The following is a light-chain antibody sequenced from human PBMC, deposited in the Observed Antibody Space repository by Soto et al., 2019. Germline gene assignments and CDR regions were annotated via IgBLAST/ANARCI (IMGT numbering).Light chain of an antibody. Sequence: DIQMTQSPSSLSASVGDRVTITCRASQDIRSYVAWYQQKPGEAPKLLIYAASTLQSGVPARFSGGGFGTDFTLTISSLRHEDVAPYYCQRYHSALLTFGHGTKVDLK. CDR2: AAS. CDR3: QRYHSALLT. V-gene: IGKV1-27*01. CDR1: QDIRSY. J-gene: IGKJ3*01.